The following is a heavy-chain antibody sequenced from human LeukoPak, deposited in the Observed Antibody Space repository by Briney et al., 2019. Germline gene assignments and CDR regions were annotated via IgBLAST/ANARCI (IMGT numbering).Heavy chain of an antibody. J-gene: IGHJ4*02. V-gene: IGHV4-59*08. CDR3: ATKGYSSSWYYFDY. D-gene: IGHD6-13*01. CDR2: IYYSGST. CDR1: GGSTSSYY. Sequence: NPSETLSLTCTVSGGSTSSYYWSWIRQPPGKGLEWIGYIYYSGSTNYNPSLKSRVTISVDTSKNQFSLKLSSVTAADTAVYYCATKGYSSSWYYFDYWGQGTLVTVSS.